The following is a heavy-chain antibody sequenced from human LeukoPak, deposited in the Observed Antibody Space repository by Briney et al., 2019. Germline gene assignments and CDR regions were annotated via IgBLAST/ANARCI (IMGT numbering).Heavy chain of an antibody. CDR2: ICYSGST. CDR1: GGSISSYY. V-gene: IGHV4-59*08. CDR3: ARHSICFDP. J-gene: IGHJ5*02. Sequence: SETLSLTCTVSGGSISSYYWSWIRQPPGKGLEWIGYICYSGSTNYNPSLKSRVTISVDTSNNQFSLKLTSVTAADTAVYYCARHSICFDPWGQGTLVTVS.